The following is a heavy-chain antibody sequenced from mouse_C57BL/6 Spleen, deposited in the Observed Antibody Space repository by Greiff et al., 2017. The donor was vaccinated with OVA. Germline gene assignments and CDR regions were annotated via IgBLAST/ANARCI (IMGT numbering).Heavy chain of an antibody. J-gene: IGHJ2*01. D-gene: IGHD1-1*01. V-gene: IGHV1-64*01. CDR2: IHPNSGST. CDR3: ARGDYYGSSYVGYFDY. CDR1: GYTFTSYW. Sequence: QVQLKQPGAELVKPGASVKLSCKASGYTFTSYWMHWVKQRPGQGLEWIGMIHPNSGSTNYNEKFKSKATLTVDKSSSTAYMQLSSLTSEDSAVYYCARGDYYGSSYVGYFDYWGQGTTLTVSS.